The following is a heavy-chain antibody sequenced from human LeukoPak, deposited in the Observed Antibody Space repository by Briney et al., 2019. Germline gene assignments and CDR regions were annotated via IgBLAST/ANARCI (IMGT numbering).Heavy chain of an antibody. CDR2: IYWDDDN. CDR3: ARARIRGKSSYSSSLNWFDP. Sequence: SGPTLVNPTQTLTLTCTFSGFSLSTSGVGVGWIRQPPGKALEWLALIYWDDDNRYSPSLKSRLTITKDTSNNQVVLTMTNMDPVDTATYYCARARIRGKSSYSSSLNWFDPWGQGTLVTVSS. V-gene: IGHV2-5*02. D-gene: IGHD6-13*01. J-gene: IGHJ5*02. CDR1: GFSLSTSGVG.